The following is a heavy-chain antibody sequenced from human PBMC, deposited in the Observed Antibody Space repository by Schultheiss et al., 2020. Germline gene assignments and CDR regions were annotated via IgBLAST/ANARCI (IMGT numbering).Heavy chain of an antibody. D-gene: IGHD5-18*01. CDR2: IYPGDSDT. CDR3: ARAGYSYGYYFDY. V-gene: IGHV5-51*01. J-gene: IGHJ4*02. CDR1: GYSFSSYW. Sequence: GESLKISCKGSGYSFSSYWIGWVRQMPGKGLEWMGIIYPGDSDTRYSPSFQGQVTISADKSINTAYLQWSSLKASDTAMYYCARAGYSYGYYFDYWGQGTLVTVSS.